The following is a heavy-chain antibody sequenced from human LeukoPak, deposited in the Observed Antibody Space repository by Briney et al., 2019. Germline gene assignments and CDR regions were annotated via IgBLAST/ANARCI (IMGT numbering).Heavy chain of an antibody. D-gene: IGHD6-13*01. CDR2: IYYSGST. CDR3: ARDLLFIAAAGTGAFDI. CDR1: GGSISSYY. V-gene: IGHV4-59*01. J-gene: IGHJ3*02. Sequence: SETLSLTCTVSGGSISSYYWSWIRQPPGKGLEWIGYIYYSGSTNYNPSLKSRVTISVDTSKNQFSLKLSSVTAADTAVYYCARDLLFIAAAGTGAFDIWGQGTMVTVSS.